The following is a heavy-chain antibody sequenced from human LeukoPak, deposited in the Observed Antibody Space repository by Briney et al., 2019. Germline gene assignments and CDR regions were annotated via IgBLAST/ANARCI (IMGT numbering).Heavy chain of an antibody. CDR1: GFTSSSYA. CDR2: SSNSGSST. D-gene: IGHD3-9*01. CDR3: AKSLATGWHVNEC. Sequence: GGSLRLSCAASGFTSSSYAMSWVRQAPGKGLEWVSISSNSGSSTHYAGSVKGRFTISRDNSKDTLYLQMSSLRVEDTAVYYCAKSLATGWHVNECCGQGTLVTVSS. V-gene: IGHV3-23*01. J-gene: IGHJ4*02.